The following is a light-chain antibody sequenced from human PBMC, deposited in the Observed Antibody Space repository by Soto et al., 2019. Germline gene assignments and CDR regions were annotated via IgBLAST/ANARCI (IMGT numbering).Light chain of an antibody. CDR3: QQYNSYSPLT. J-gene: IGKJ4*01. Sequence: DIQMTQSPSTLSASVGDRVTITCRASQSISSWLAWYQQKPGKAPKLLIYDASSLESGGPSRFSGSGSGTEFTLTISSLQHDDFATYYCQQYNSYSPLTFGGGTKVEIK. CDR1: QSISSW. CDR2: DAS. V-gene: IGKV1-5*01.